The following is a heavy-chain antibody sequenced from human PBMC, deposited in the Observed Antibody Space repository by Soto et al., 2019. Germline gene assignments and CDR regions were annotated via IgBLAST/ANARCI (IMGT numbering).Heavy chain of an antibody. CDR3: AADSCTNGVCSYYYYYGMDV. V-gene: IGHV1-58*01. Sequence: SVKVSCKASGFTFTSSAVQWVRQARGQRLEWIGWIVVGSGNTNYAQKFQERVTITRDMSTSTAYMELSSLRSEDTAVYYCAADSCTNGVCSYYYYYGMDVWGQGTTVTVSS. CDR1: GFTFTSSA. D-gene: IGHD2-8*01. CDR2: IVVGSGNT. J-gene: IGHJ6*02.